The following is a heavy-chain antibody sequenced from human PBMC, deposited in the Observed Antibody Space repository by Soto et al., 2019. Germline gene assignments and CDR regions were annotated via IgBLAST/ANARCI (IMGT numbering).Heavy chain of an antibody. CDR1: GYSFTSYW. Sequence: PGESLKISCKGSGYSFTSYWIGWVRQMPGKGLEWMGIIYPGDSDTRYSPSFQGQVTISADKSISTAYLQWSSLKASDTAMYYCARDRGWELLPVLSRKKTGMDVWGQGTTVTVSS. CDR2: IYPGDSDT. V-gene: IGHV5-51*01. J-gene: IGHJ6*02. D-gene: IGHD1-26*01. CDR3: ARDRGWELLPVLSRKKTGMDV.